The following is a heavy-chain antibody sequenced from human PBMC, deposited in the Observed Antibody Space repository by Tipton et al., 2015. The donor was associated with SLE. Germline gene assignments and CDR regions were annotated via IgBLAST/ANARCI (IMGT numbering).Heavy chain of an antibody. D-gene: IGHD2-15*01. Sequence: TLSLTCAVYGGSFSAYYWSWIRQPPGKGLEWIGEINHVGSTNDNPSLRSRVTISVDTSKNQFSLRLRSVTAADSGIYYCARDQGGPFDYWGQGTLVTVSS. CDR1: GGSFSAYY. V-gene: IGHV4-34*01. CDR3: ARDQGGPFDY. J-gene: IGHJ4*02. CDR2: INHVGST.